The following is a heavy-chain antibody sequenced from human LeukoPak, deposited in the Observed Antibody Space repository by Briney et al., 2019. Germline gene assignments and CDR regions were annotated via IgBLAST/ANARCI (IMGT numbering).Heavy chain of an antibody. CDR1: GFTFGNYG. D-gene: IGHD3-22*01. V-gene: IGHV3-20*04. CDR2: INWNGGST. Sequence: GGSLRLSCAASGFTFGNYGMSWVRQAPGKGLEWVSGINWNGGSTGYADSVKGRFTISRDNAKNSLYLQMNSLRAEDTALYYCARRGDYDSSGYYYGYWGQGTLVTVSS. CDR3: ARRGDYDSSGYYYGY. J-gene: IGHJ4*02.